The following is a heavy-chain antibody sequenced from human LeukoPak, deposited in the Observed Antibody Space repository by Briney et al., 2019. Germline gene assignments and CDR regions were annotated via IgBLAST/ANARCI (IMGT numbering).Heavy chain of an antibody. CDR2: IRYDGSNK. Sequence: GGSLRLSCAASGFIFSDFWMSWVRQAPGKGLEWVAFIRYDGSNKYYADSVKGRFTISRDNSKNTLYLQMNSLRAEDTAVYYCAKDGKLDWLLWSHLNWFDPWGQGTLVTVSS. D-gene: IGHD3-9*01. V-gene: IGHV3-30*02. CDR1: GFIFSDFW. J-gene: IGHJ5*02. CDR3: AKDGKLDWLLWSHLNWFDP.